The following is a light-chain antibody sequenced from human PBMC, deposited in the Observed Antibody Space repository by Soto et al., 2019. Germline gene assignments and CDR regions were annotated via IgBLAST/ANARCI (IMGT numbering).Light chain of an antibody. Sequence: QSALTQPASVSGSPGQSITISCTGTSSDVGSYHLVSWYQQHPGKAPKLMIYEGSKRPSRVSNRFSGSKSGNTASLTISGLQAEDEADYYCCSYAGSSTLEVFGGGTTLTVL. CDR2: EGS. CDR1: SSDVGSYHL. J-gene: IGLJ2*01. V-gene: IGLV2-23*01. CDR3: CSYAGSSTLEV.